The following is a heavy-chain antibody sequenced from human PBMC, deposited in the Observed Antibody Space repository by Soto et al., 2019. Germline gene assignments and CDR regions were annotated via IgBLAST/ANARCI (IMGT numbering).Heavy chain of an antibody. CDR3: ARDRCYDGTCYSASDS. V-gene: IGHV3-48*02. CDR1: GFRFCTYN. J-gene: IGHJ5*01. Sequence: GGSLRLSCAASGFRFCTYNMDWVRQAPGKGPEWIAHISTTSFTIYYADSVKGRFTISRDNDRNSLYLEMNSLRDEDTAVYYCARDRCYDGTCYSASDSWGQGTLVTVSS. CDR2: ISTTSFTI. D-gene: IGHD2-15*01.